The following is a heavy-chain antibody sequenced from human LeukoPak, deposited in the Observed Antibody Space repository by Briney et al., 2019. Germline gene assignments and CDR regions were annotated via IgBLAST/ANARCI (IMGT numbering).Heavy chain of an antibody. Sequence: SETLSLTCTVAGGSISGYYHNWIRQPPEEGLEWIGYIYYSGSTNYNPSLNSRVTISLDTSKNQFSLQLSCVTTADTAVYYCARSVVTLYWYFYLWGRGNLVTVSS. CDR3: ARSVVTLYWYFYL. V-gene: IGHV4-59*01. D-gene: IGHD4-23*01. CDR1: GGSISGYY. J-gene: IGHJ2*01. CDR2: IYYSGST.